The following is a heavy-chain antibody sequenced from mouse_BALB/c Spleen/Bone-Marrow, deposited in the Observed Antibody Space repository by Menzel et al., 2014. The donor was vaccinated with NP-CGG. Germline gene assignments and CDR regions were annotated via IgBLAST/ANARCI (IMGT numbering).Heavy chain of an antibody. CDR2: ISSGGST. D-gene: IGHD2-3*01. CDR1: GFTFSSYA. J-gene: IGHJ3*01. V-gene: IGHV5-6-5*01. CDR3: ARGYDGHYGFAY. Sequence: EVQRVESGGGLVKPGGSLKLSCAASGFTFSSYAMSWVRQTPEKRLEWVASISSGGSTYYPDSVKGRFTISRDNARNILYLQMSSLRSEDTAMYYCARGYDGHYGFAYWGQGTLVTVSA.